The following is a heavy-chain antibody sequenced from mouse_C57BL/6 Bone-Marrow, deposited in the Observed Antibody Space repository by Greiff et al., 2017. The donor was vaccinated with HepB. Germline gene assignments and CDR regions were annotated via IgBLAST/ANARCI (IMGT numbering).Heavy chain of an antibody. CDR1: GYTFTSYW. Sequence: QVQLKQPGAELVKPGASVKVSCKASGYTFTSYWMHWVKQRPGQGLEWIGRIHPSDSDTNYNQKFKGKATLTVDKSSSTAYMQLSSLTSEDSAVYYCAIERQLRLREFAYWGQGTLVTVSA. D-gene: IGHD3-2*02. V-gene: IGHV1-74*01. CDR3: AIERQLRLREFAY. CDR2: IHPSDSDT. J-gene: IGHJ3*01.